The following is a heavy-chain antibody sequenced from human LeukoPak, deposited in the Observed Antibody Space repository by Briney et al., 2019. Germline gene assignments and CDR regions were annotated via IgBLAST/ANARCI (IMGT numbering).Heavy chain of an antibody. V-gene: IGHV4-34*01. CDR3: ASPDSARLVVGATTYFDY. CDR1: GGSFSGYY. Sequence: SETLSLTCAVYGGSFSGYYWSWIRQPPGKGLEWIGEINHSGSTNYNPSLKSRVTISVDTSKNQFSLKLSSVTAADTAVYYCASPDSARLVVGATTYFDYWGQGTLVTVSS. D-gene: IGHD1-26*01. J-gene: IGHJ4*02. CDR2: INHSGST.